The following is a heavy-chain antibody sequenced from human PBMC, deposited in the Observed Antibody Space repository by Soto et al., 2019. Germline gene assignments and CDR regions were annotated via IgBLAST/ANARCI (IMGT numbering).Heavy chain of an antibody. D-gene: IGHD3-10*01. CDR1: GFTFSSYA. V-gene: IGHV3-30*04. Sequence: GGSLRLSCAASGFTFSSYAMHWVRPAPGKWLEWVAVISYDGSNTYYADSVKGRFTISRGNSKNTRYLQMNSLRAEDTAVYYCARDLWFGELLGDYYGMDVWGQGTTVTGSS. CDR3: ARDLWFGELLGDYYGMDV. CDR2: ISYDGSNT. J-gene: IGHJ6*02.